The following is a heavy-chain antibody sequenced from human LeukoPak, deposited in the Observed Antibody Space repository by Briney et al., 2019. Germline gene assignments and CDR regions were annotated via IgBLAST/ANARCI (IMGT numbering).Heavy chain of an antibody. Sequence: SETLSLTCAVYGGSFSGYYWSWIRQPPGKGLEWIGEINHSGSTNYNPSLKSRVTISVDTSKNQFSLKLSSVTAADTAVYYCARGGYYYYMDVWGKGTTVTVSS. V-gene: IGHV4-34*01. CDR3: ARGGYYYYMDV. J-gene: IGHJ6*03. CDR1: GGSFSGYY. CDR2: INHSGST.